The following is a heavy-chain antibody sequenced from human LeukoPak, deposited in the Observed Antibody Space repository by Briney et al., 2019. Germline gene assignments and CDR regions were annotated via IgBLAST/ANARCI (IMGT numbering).Heavy chain of an antibody. CDR1: GGSISSGGYY. V-gene: IGHV4-30-4*01. Sequence: SQTLFLTCTVSGGSISSGGYYWSWIRQPPGKGLEWIGYIYYSGSTYYNPSLKSRLTISLDTSKNQFSVKLSSVTAADTAVYYCARTDSSGYYGEYWGQGTLVTVSS. D-gene: IGHD3-22*01. J-gene: IGHJ4*02. CDR3: ARTDSSGYYGEY. CDR2: IYYSGST.